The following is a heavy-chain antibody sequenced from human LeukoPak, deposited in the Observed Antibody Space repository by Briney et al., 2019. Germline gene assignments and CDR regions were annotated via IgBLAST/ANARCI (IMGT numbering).Heavy chain of an antibody. CDR3: ASRRAMVRGVIGYFDY. J-gene: IGHJ4*02. Sequence: GGSLRLSCAASGFTFSSYEMNWVRQAPGKGLEWVSYISSSGSTIYYADSVKGRFTISRDNAKNSLYLQMNSLRAEDTAVYYCASRRAMVRGVIGYFDYWGQGTLVTVSS. CDR1: GFTFSSYE. CDR2: ISSSGSTI. V-gene: IGHV3-48*03. D-gene: IGHD3-10*01.